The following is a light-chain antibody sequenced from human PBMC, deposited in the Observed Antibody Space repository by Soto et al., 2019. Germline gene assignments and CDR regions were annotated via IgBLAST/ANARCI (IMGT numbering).Light chain of an antibody. Sequence: ENVVTQSPGTLSLSPGERATLSCRASQGISNNYLAWYHQKPGQAPRVLIYGASSTHTGITDRLSGSGSVTDFTLIISILEPEDSAVYYCQQYGMSHPPFGQGTPLEI. CDR2: GAS. CDR3: QQYGMSHPP. CDR1: QGISNNY. J-gene: IGKJ2*01. V-gene: IGKV3-20*01.